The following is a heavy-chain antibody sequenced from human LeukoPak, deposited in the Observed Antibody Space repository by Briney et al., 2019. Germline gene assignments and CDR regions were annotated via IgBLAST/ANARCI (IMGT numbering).Heavy chain of an antibody. V-gene: IGHV4-59*08. CDR1: GGSMNNYY. Sequence: KPSETLSLTCTVSGGSMNNYYWSRFRRPPGKGLEWIAYVYQTGDTRYNPSLKSRVSISLDTSKNQFSLKLSSVTATDTAVYYCARHPFSAPFDYWGQGILVTVSS. CDR3: ARHPFSAPFDY. CDR2: VYQTGDT. D-gene: IGHD6-19*01. J-gene: IGHJ4*02.